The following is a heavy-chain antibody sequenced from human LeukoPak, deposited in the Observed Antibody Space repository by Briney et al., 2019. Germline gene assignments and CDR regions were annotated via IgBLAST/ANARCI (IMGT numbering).Heavy chain of an antibody. J-gene: IGHJ4*02. D-gene: IGHD3-22*01. Sequence: PSETLSLTCVVYGGSFSGYYWSWIRQPPGKGLEWIGEINHSGSTNYNPSLESRVTISVDTSKNRFSLKLGSVTAADAAVYYCARGHSSGYQSWGQGTLVTVSS. V-gene: IGHV4-34*01. CDR2: INHSGST. CDR1: GGSFSGYY. CDR3: ARGHSSGYQS.